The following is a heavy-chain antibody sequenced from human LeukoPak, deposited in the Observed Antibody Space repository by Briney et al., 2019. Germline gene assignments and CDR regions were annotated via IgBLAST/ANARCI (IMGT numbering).Heavy chain of an antibody. CDR3: ARLGALRYFDWLSHLRTWSFDY. Sequence: PSETLSLTCTASGDSISNSNYYWGWVRQSPGRGLEWLGNIFYNGGPYYNPSLKSRVTISVDTSKNQFSLKLSSVTAADTAVYYCARLGALRYFDWLSHLRTWSFDYWGQGTLVTVSS. CDR1: GDSISNSNYY. V-gene: IGHV4-39*07. D-gene: IGHD3-9*01. CDR2: IFYNGGP. J-gene: IGHJ4*02.